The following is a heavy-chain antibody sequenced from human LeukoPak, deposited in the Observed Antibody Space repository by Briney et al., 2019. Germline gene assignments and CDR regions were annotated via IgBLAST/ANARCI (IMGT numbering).Heavy chain of an antibody. Sequence: GGSLRLSCAASGFTFSTSSMHWVRQAPGKGLEYVSAINGNGGTTYYANSVKGRFTISRDNSKNTLYLQMGSLRAEDTAVYYCAKERPPSGSYIFDYWGQGTLVTVSS. CDR3: AKERPPSGSYIFDY. D-gene: IGHD1-26*01. J-gene: IGHJ4*02. CDR2: INGNGGTT. CDR1: GFTFSTSS. V-gene: IGHV3-64*01.